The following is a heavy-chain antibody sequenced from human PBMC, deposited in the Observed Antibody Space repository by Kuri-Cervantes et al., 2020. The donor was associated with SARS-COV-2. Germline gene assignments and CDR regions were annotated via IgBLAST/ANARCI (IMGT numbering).Heavy chain of an antibody. J-gene: IGHJ6*02. V-gene: IGHV4-59*01. Sequence: SETLSLTCTVSGGSISSYYWSWIRQPPGKGLEWIGYIYYSGSTNYNPSLKSRVTISVDTSKNQFSLKLSSVTAADTAVYYCARGVEMATTDYYYYGMDVWAQGTTVTVSS. CDR1: GGSISSYY. D-gene: IGHD5-24*01. CDR2: IYYSGST. CDR3: ARGVEMATTDYYYYGMDV.